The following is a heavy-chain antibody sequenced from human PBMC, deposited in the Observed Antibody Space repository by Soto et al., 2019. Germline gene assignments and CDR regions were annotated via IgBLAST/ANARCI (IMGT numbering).Heavy chain of an antibody. D-gene: IGHD3-9*01. V-gene: IGHV3-23*01. CDR3: AKVVKYDVLTGYYKGPDYYGMDV. J-gene: IGHJ6*02. CDR2: ISGSGGST. CDR1: GFTFSIYS. Sequence: QLLESGGGLVQPGGSLRLSCAASGFTFSIYSMNWVRQAPGKGLEWVSLISGSGGSTHYADPVEGRFTISRDNSKNTLYLEMDSLRAEDTAVYYCAKVVKYDVLTGYYKGPDYYGMDVWGQGTTVTVSS.